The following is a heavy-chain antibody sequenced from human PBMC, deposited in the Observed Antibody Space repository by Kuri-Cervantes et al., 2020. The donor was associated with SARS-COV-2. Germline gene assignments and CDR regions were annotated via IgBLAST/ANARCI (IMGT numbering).Heavy chain of an antibody. J-gene: IGHJ3*02. Sequence: SCTVSGGSISSGSYYWSWIRQPAGKGLEWIGRIYTSGSTNYNPSLKSRVTISVDTSKNQFSLKLSSVTPADTAVYYCARGRADIWGQGTMVTVSS. CDR1: GGSISSGSYY. CDR2: IYTSGST. CDR3: ARGRADI. V-gene: IGHV4-61*02.